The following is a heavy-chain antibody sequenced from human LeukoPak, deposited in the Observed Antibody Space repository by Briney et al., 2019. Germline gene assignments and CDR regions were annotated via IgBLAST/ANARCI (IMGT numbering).Heavy chain of an antibody. J-gene: IGHJ5*02. D-gene: IGHD3-10*01. Sequence: ASVKLSCKTSGYVFTAYYIHWVRQAPGQGLEWLGFVKPDTGATNSAQQLQGRVPMTSDASVTTAYMELSGLTSDDTALYFCTRERPTLLTRIRGIATAPDHWGQGTLVTVSS. V-gene: IGHV1-2*02. CDR3: TRERPTLLTRIRGIATAPDH. CDR2: VKPDTGAT. CDR1: GYVFTAYY.